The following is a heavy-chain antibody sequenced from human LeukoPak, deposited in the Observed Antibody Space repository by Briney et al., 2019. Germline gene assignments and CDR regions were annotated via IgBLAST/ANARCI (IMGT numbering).Heavy chain of an antibody. V-gene: IGHV1-3*01. Sequence: ASVKVSCKASGYTFTSYAMHWVRQALGQRLEWMGWINAGNGNTKYLQKFQGRVTITRDTSASTAYMELSSLRSEDTAVYYCARDLPSSSWYRQSDAEYFQHWGQGTLVTVSS. CDR1: GYTFTSYA. CDR2: INAGNGNT. D-gene: IGHD6-13*01. J-gene: IGHJ1*01. CDR3: ARDLPSSSWYRQSDAEYFQH.